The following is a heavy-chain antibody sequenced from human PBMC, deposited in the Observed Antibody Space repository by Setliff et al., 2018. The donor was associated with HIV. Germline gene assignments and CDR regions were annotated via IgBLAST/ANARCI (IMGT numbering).Heavy chain of an antibody. CDR2: INPNSGGT. J-gene: IGHJ3*02. V-gene: IGHV1-2*06. CDR1: GYTFTGYY. D-gene: IGHD3-22*01. CDR3: ARPGYYDSSGPYSFDI. Sequence: ASVKVSCKASGYTFTGYYMHWVRQAPGQGLEWMGRINPNSGGTNYAQKFQGRDTMTRDTSISAAYMELSRLRSDDTAVYYCARPGYYDSSGPYSFDIWGQGTMVTVSS.